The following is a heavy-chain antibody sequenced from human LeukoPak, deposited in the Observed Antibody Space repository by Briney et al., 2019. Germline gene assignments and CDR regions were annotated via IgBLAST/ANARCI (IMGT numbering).Heavy chain of an antibody. V-gene: IGHV3-33*01. J-gene: IGHJ4*02. Sequence: GRSLRLSCAASGFTFSSYGMHWVRQAPGKGLEWVAAIWYDGSNKYYADSVKGRFTISRDNSKNTLYLQMNSLRAEDTAVYYCARDPLNPEYYFDYWGQGTLVTVSS. D-gene: IGHD3-16*02. CDR2: IWYDGSNK. CDR3: ARDPLNPEYYFDY. CDR1: GFTFSSYG.